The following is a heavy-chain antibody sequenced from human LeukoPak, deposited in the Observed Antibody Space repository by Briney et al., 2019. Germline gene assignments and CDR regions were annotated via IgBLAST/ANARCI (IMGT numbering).Heavy chain of an antibody. V-gene: IGHV7-4-1*02. CDR3: ASFQLGTAMVPYYFDY. D-gene: IGHD5-18*01. Sequence: ASVKVSCKASGYTFTSYAMNWVRQAPGQGLEWMGWINTNTGNPTYAQGFTGRFVFSLDTSVSTAYLQISSLKAEDTAVYYCASFQLGTAMVPYYFDYWGQGTLVTVSS. J-gene: IGHJ4*02. CDR1: GYTFTSYA. CDR2: INTNTGNP.